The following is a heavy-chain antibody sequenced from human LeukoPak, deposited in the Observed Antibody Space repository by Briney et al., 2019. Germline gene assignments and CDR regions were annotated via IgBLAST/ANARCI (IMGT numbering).Heavy chain of an antibody. D-gene: IGHD6-19*01. CDR1: GFTFTNYD. CDR2: INPSGGST. V-gene: IGHV1-46*01. Sequence: ASVKVSCKATGFTFTNYDINWVRQAPGQGLEWMGIINPSGGSTSYAQKFQGRVTMTRDTSTSTVYMELSSLRSEDTAVYYCARAMVAGHSTGGYFDYWGQGTLVTVSS. J-gene: IGHJ4*02. CDR3: ARAMVAGHSTGGYFDY.